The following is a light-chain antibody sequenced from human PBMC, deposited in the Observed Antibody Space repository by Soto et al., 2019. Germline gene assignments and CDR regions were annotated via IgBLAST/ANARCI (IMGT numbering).Light chain of an antibody. V-gene: IGKV3-11*01. Sequence: EIVLTQSPGTLSLSPGERATLSCRASQSVGTYLAWYQQKPGQAPRLLMYGASNRATGIPARFSASGSGTDFTLTISSLEPEDFDVYYCQQRYNWPLTFGGGTKVDIK. CDR3: QQRYNWPLT. CDR2: GAS. J-gene: IGKJ4*01. CDR1: QSVGTY.